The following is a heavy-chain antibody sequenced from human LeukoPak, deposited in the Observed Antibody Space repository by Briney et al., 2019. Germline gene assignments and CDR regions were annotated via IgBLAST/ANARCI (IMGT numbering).Heavy chain of an antibody. D-gene: IGHD3-22*01. Sequence: GGSLRLSCAASGFTVSSNYMSWVRQAPGKGLEWVAFIRCDGSNKYYADSVKGRFTISRDNSKNTLYLQMNSLRAEDTAVYYCAKGDYYDSSGLDYWGQGTLVTVSS. CDR2: IRCDGSNK. CDR1: GFTVSSNY. V-gene: IGHV3-30*02. CDR3: AKGDYYDSSGLDY. J-gene: IGHJ4*02.